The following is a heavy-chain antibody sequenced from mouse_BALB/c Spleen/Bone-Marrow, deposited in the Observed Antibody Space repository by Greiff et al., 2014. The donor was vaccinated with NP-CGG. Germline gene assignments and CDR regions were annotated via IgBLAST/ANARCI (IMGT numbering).Heavy chain of an antibody. CDR1: GFNIKDTY. V-gene: IGHV14-3*02. J-gene: IGHJ3*01. D-gene: IGHD1-1*01. CDR3: ASYYYGSSSFAY. CDR2: IDPANGNT. Sequence: EVKLMESGAELVKPGASVKLSCTASGFNIKDTYMHWVKQRPEQGLEWIGRIDPANGNTKYDPKFQGKATITADTSSNTAYLQLSSLTSEDTAVYYCASYYYGSSSFAYRGQGTLVTVSA.